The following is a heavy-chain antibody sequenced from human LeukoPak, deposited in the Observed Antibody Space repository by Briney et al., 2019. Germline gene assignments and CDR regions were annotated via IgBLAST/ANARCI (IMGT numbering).Heavy chain of an antibody. CDR3: ARAYYGSGSYYQDFDY. J-gene: IGHJ4*02. Sequence: ASVKVSCKASGGTFSSYAISWVRQAPGQGLEWMGGIIPIFGTANYAQKFQGRVTITADESTSTAYMELSGLRSEDTAVYYCARAYYGSGSYYQDFDYWGQGTLVTVSS. CDR1: GGTFSSYA. D-gene: IGHD3-10*01. V-gene: IGHV1-69*13. CDR2: IIPIFGTA.